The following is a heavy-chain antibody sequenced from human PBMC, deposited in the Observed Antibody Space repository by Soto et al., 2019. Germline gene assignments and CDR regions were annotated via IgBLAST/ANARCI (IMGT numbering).Heavy chain of an antibody. V-gene: IGHV4-59*01. D-gene: IGHD3-22*01. CDR3: ARDGPYDSSGYHGWFDP. J-gene: IGHJ5*02. CDR2: IYYSGST. Sequence: QVQLQESGPGLVKPSETLSLTCIVSGGSISSYYWSWIRQPPGKGLEWIGYIYYSGSTNYNPSLKSRVTRSVDTSKNQFSLKLSSVTAADPAVYYCARDGPYDSSGYHGWFDPWGQGTLVTVSS. CDR1: GGSISSYY.